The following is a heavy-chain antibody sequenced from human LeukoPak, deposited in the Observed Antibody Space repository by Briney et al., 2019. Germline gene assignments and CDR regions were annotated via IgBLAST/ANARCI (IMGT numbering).Heavy chain of an antibody. CDR1: GFSFGDYA. CDR2: IRSKAFGATT. Sequence: GGSLRLSCTASGFSFGDYAMSWVRQAPGKGLEWVGFIRSKAFGATTDYAASVKGRFTISRDDSKSIAYLQMRSLKTEDTAVYYCTRLPYSSACFDYWGQGTLVTVSS. CDR3: TRLPYSSACFDY. V-gene: IGHV3-49*04. D-gene: IGHD6-19*01. J-gene: IGHJ4*02.